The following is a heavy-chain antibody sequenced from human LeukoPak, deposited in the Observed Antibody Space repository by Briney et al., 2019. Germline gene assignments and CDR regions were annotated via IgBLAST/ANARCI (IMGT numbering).Heavy chain of an antibody. Sequence: GASVKDSCKASGYTFTNYGLTWVRRAPGHGLEWMGWISAFSGNTNYAQKIQGRVTMTTDTSTTTASMELRSLTSDDTAVYYCARYKDRYSSASDFDYWGQGTPVCVSS. CDR3: ARYKDRYSSASDFDY. V-gene: IGHV1-18*01. CDR2: ISAFSGNT. D-gene: IGHD6-6*01. J-gene: IGHJ4*02. CDR1: GYTFTNYG.